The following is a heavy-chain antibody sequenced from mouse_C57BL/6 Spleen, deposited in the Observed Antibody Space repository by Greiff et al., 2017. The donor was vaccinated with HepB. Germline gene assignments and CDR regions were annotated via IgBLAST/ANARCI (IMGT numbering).Heavy chain of an antibody. D-gene: IGHD2-3*01. CDR2: IYPGDGDT. CDR3: ARGYSTAYFDY. CDR1: GYAFSSSW. Sequence: VQLQQSGPELVKPGASVKISCKASGYAFSSSWMNWVKQRPGKGLEWIGRIYPGDGDTNYNGKFKGKATLTADKSSSPAYMQLSSLTSEDSAVYFCARGYSTAYFDYWGQGTTLTVSS. J-gene: IGHJ2*01. V-gene: IGHV1-82*01.